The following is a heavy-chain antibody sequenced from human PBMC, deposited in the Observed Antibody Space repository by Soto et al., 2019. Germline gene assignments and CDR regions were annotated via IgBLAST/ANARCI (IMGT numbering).Heavy chain of an antibody. CDR1: GFTFSSYG. D-gene: IGHD2-15*01. CDR3: ARMSEGSGLLNAFDI. V-gene: IGHV3-33*01. J-gene: IGHJ3*02. Sequence: QVQLVESGGGVVQPGRSLRLSCAASGFTFSSYGMHWVRQAPGKGLEWVAVIWYDGSNKYYADSVKGRFTISRDNSKNTLYLQMNSLRAEDTAVYYCARMSEGSGLLNAFDIWGQGTMVTVSS. CDR2: IWYDGSNK.